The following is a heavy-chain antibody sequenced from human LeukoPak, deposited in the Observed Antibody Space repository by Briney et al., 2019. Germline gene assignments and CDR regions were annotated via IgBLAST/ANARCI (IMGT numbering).Heavy chain of an antibody. CDR3: ARVGRRAAAGTPFDY. CDR1: GYTFTNYG. V-gene: IGHV1-2*02. CDR2: ISPNSGAT. D-gene: IGHD6-13*01. Sequence: ASVKVSCKASGYTFTNYGISWVRQAPGQGLEWMGWISPNSGATNYAQKFQGRVTMTRDTSISTAYMELSRLRSDDTAVYYCARVGRRAAAGTPFDYWGQGTLVTVSS. J-gene: IGHJ4*02.